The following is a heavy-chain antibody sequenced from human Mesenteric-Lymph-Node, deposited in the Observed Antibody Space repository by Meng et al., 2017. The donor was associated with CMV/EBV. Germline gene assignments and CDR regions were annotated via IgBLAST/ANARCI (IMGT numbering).Heavy chain of an antibody. Sequence: SETLSLTCTVSGYSITSGYYWGWIRQPPGKGLEWIGNIYHSGSTNYNPSLKSRVTISVDTSKNQFSLMLNSVAAADTAVYYCARDHMAVGATLYYYYYGMDVWGQGTTVTVSS. V-gene: IGHV4-38-2*02. J-gene: IGHJ6*02. CDR3: ARDHMAVGATLYYYYYGMDV. D-gene: IGHD1-26*01. CDR2: IYHSGST. CDR1: GYSITSGYY.